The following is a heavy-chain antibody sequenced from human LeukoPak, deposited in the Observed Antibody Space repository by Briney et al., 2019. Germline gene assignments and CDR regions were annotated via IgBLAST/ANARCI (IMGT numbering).Heavy chain of an antibody. CDR1: GFTFSMYD. Sequence: GGSLRLSCVASGFTFSMYDMHWVRHATAEGLEWVSAIGSAGDTYYAGAVKGRFTISRENAKNSLFLQMNSLRAGDTAVYYCARGNILTGYTYWGQGILVTVSS. J-gene: IGHJ4*02. CDR2: IGSAGDT. D-gene: IGHD3-9*01. CDR3: ARGNILTGYTY. V-gene: IGHV3-13*01.